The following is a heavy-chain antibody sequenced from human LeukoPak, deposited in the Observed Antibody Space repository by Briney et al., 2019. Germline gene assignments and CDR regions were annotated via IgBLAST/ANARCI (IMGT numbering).Heavy chain of an antibody. Sequence: SETLSLTCTVSGGSISSSSYYWGWIRQTPGKGLEWIGDIYHSGSTNSNPSLKSRVTLSLDKSKNQFSLKLSSVTAADTAVYYCARGGSHLWQPFDSWGQGTLVTVSS. V-gene: IGHV4-61*05. D-gene: IGHD5-18*01. CDR1: GGSISSSSYY. J-gene: IGHJ4*02. CDR3: ARGGSHLWQPFDS. CDR2: IYHSGST.